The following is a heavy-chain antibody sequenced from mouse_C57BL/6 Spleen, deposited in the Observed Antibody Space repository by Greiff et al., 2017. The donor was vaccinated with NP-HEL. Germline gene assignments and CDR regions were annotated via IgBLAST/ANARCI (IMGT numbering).Heavy chain of an antibody. CDR3: ASRIYDGYPGFAY. D-gene: IGHD2-3*01. V-gene: IGHV5-6*02. CDR2: ISSGGSYT. CDR1: GFTFSSYG. Sequence: EVMLVESGGDLVKPGGSLKLSCAASGFTFSSYGMSWVRQTPDKRLEWVATISSGGSYTYYPDSVKGRFTISRDNAKNTLYLQMSSLKSEDTAMYYCASRIYDGYPGFAYWGQGTLVTVSA. J-gene: IGHJ3*01.